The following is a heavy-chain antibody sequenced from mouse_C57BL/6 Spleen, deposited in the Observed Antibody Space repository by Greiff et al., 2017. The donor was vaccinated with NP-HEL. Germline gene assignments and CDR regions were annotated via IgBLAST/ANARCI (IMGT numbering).Heavy chain of an antibody. CDR2: IYPGDGDT. CDR1: GYAFSSSW. D-gene: IGHD4-1*01. Sequence: VQLQQSGPELVKPGASVKISCKASGYAFSSSWMNWVKQRPGKGLEWIGRIYPGDGDTNYNGKFKGKATLTADKSSSSAYMQLSSLTSEDSAVYFCARGLTGTGAMDYWGQGTSVTVSS. J-gene: IGHJ4*01. V-gene: IGHV1-82*01. CDR3: ARGLTGTGAMDY.